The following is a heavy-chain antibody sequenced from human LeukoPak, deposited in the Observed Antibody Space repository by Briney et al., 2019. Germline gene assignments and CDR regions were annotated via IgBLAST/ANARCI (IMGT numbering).Heavy chain of an antibody. CDR1: GYTFTSYD. Sequence: ASVKVSCKASGYTFTSYDINWVRQATGQGLEWMGWMNPNSGNTGYAQKFQGRVTITRNTSISTAYLQWTSLKASDTAMYYCARRGIGYQIYYFDYWGQGTLVTVSS. V-gene: IGHV1-8*03. D-gene: IGHD2-2*01. CDR2: MNPNSGNT. CDR3: ARRGIGYQIYYFDY. J-gene: IGHJ4*02.